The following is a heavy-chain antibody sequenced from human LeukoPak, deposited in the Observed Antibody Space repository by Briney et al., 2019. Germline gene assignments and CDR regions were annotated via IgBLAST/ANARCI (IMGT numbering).Heavy chain of an antibody. CDR1: GFTFSSYS. Sequence: PGGSLRLSCAASGFTFSSYSMNWVRQAPGKGLEWVSYISSSSSTIYYADSVKGLLTISRDNAKNSLYMQMNSLRDEDTAVYYCARVGGYDILTAYFRAFDIWGQGTMVTVSS. CDR3: ARVGGYDILTAYFRAFDI. V-gene: IGHV3-48*02. D-gene: IGHD3-9*01. J-gene: IGHJ3*02. CDR2: ISSSSSTI.